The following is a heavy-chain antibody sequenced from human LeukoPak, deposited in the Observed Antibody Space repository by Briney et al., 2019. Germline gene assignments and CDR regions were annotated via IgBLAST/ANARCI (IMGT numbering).Heavy chain of an antibody. D-gene: IGHD6-13*01. CDR2: IKHSGST. CDR3: ARGVAAAGLPYYYYYMDV. V-gene: IGHV4-34*01. CDR1: GGSFSGYC. J-gene: IGHJ6*03. Sequence: PSETLSLACAVYGGSFSGYCWSWIRQPPGKGLEWIGEIKHSGSTNYNPSLKSRVTISVDTSTNQFSQKLSAVTAADTAVYYCARGVAAAGLPYYYYYMDVWGKGTTVTVSS.